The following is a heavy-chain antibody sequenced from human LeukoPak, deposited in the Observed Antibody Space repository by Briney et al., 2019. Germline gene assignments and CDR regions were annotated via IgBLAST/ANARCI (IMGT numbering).Heavy chain of an antibody. Sequence: GGSLRLSCAASGFTFSSYSMNWVRQAPGKGLEWVSYISSSSSTIYYADSVKGRFTISRDNSKNTLYLQMNSLRAEDTAVYYCATPNRYNWNDAPFDYWGQGTLVTVAA. V-gene: IGHV3-48*01. CDR2: ISSSSSTI. J-gene: IGHJ4*02. CDR1: GFTFSSYS. CDR3: ATPNRYNWNDAPFDY. D-gene: IGHD1-1*01.